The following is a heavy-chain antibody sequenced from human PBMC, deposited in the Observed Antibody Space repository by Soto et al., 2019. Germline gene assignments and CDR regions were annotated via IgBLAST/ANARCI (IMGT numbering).Heavy chain of an antibody. CDR3: ARVPDCISTRCYYWFDP. J-gene: IGHJ5*02. V-gene: IGHV2-26*01. CDR2: IFSNDEK. Sequence: QVTLKESGPVLVKPTETVTLTCTVSGFSLSNATMGVSWIRQPPGKALEWLAHIFSNDEKSYTTSLKSRPTISKDTSKSQLVLTMTNMDPVYTATYYCARVPDCISTRCYYWFDPWGQGTLVTVSS. CDR1: GFSLSNATMG. D-gene: IGHD2-2*01.